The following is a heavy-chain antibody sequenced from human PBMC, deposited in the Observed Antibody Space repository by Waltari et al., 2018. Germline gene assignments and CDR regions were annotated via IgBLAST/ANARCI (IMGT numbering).Heavy chain of an antibody. CDR1: GFTFSSYA. V-gene: IGHV3-23*01. CDR2: ISGSGGST. Sequence: EVQLLESGGGLVQPGGSLRLSCAASGFTFSSYAMSWVRQAPGKGLEWVSAISGSGGSTYYADSVKGRFTISRDNSKNTLYLQMNSLRAEDTAVYYCAKGPYYYDSSGYYDYFDYWGQGTLVTVSS. D-gene: IGHD3-22*01. CDR3: AKGPYYYDSSGYYDYFDY. J-gene: IGHJ4*02.